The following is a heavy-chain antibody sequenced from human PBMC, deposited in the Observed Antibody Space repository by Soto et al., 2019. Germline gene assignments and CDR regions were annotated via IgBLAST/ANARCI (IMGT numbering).Heavy chain of an antibody. J-gene: IGHJ6*02. V-gene: IGHV1-69*06. D-gene: IGHD6-13*01. Sequence: ASVKVSCKASGGTFSSYAISWVRQAPGQGLEWMGGIIPIFGTANYAQKFQGRVTITADKSTSTAYMELSSLRSEDTAVYYCARDRGYSSSWYPQFSYYYYGMDVWGQGTTVTVSS. CDR3: ARDRGYSSSWYPQFSYYYYGMDV. CDR2: IIPIFGTA. CDR1: GGTFSSYA.